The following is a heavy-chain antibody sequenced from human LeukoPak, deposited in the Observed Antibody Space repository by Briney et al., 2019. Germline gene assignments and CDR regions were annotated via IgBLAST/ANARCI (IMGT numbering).Heavy chain of an antibody. CDR3: ARDGVRLYYDFWSGPYGMDV. CDR1: GYTFTSYG. CDR2: ISAYNGYT. Sequence: ASVKVSCKASGYTFTSYGISWVRQAPGQGLEWMGWISAYNGYTNYAQKLQGRVTMTTDTSTSTAYMELRSLRSDDTAAYYCARDGVRLYYDFWSGPYGMDVWGQGTTVTVSS. J-gene: IGHJ6*02. D-gene: IGHD3-3*01. V-gene: IGHV1-18*01.